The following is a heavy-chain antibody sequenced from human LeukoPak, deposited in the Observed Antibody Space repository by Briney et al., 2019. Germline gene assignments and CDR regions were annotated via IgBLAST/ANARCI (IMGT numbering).Heavy chain of an antibody. CDR1: GFILSNYA. CDR2: VSGTGGST. CDR3: TGGGWSTYAFDI. J-gene: IGHJ3*02. D-gene: IGHD6-19*01. Sequence: GGSLRLSCGDSGFILSNYAMSWVRQAPGKGLEWVSSVSGTGGSTNYADSVKGRFTISRDNSKNTLYLQMNSLRAEDTAIYFCTGGGWSTYAFDICGQGTVVTVSS. V-gene: IGHV3-23*01.